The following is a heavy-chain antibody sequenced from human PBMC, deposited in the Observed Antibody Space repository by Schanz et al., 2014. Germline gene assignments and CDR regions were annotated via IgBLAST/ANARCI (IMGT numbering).Heavy chain of an antibody. J-gene: IGHJ4*02. CDR3: TRDTDYHFDY. D-gene: IGHD4-17*01. CDR1: GFTFRDYY. V-gene: IGHV3-7*01. Sequence: EVQLVESGGGFVKPGGSLRLSCVASGFTFRDYYMSWIRQAPGQGLEWVANINQDGSDKSYVDSVKGRFTISRDNARNTLYLQMNSLRAEDTAVYYCTRDTDYHFDYWGQGTLVTVSS. CDR2: INQDGSDK.